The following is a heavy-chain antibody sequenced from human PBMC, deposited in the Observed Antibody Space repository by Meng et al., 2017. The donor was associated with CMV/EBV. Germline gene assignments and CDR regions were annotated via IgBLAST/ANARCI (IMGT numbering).Heavy chain of an antibody. Sequence: SVKVSCKASGGTFSSYAISWVRQAPGQGLEWMGGIIPIFGTANYAQKFQGRVTITTDESTSTAYMELSSLRSEDTAVYYCASNYDFWSGYQYPASGMDVWGQGTTVTVSS. J-gene: IGHJ6*02. CDR3: ASNYDFWSGYQYPASGMDV. D-gene: IGHD3-3*01. CDR2: IIPIFGTA. V-gene: IGHV1-69*05. CDR1: GGTFSSYA.